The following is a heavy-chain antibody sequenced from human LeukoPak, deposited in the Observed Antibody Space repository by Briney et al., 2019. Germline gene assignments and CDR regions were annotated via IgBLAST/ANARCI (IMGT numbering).Heavy chain of an antibody. Sequence: GESLRLSCAASGFTFSSYWMHWVRQAPGKGLVWVSYISSDGSSTTYADSVKGRFTISRDSAKNTLYLQMNSLRTEDTAVYYCARAQYYDSTTGGGMDVWGQGTTVTVSS. D-gene: IGHD3-22*01. J-gene: IGHJ6*02. V-gene: IGHV3-74*03. CDR3: ARAQYYDSTTGGGMDV. CDR2: ISSDGSST. CDR1: GFTFSSYW.